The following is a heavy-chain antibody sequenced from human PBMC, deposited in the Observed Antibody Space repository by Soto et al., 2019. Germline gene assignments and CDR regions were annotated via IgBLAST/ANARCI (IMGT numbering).Heavy chain of an antibody. D-gene: IGHD6-19*01. CDR2: ISGSGDST. Sequence: GGSLRLSCAAAGITFRSDAMYRARQGTGKGLEWVSGISGSGDSTYYADSVKGRFTVSRDNSKNTLYLQMNSLRAEDTAVFYCAKERSSGWSFDYWGQGTLVTVSS. CDR3: AKERSSGWSFDY. J-gene: IGHJ4*02. V-gene: IGHV3-23*01. CDR1: GITFRSDA.